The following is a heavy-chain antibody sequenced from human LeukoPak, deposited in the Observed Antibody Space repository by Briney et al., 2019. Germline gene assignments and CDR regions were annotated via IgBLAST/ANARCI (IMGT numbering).Heavy chain of an antibody. CDR2: FSGSGGST. CDR3: ARGDSSGWGLDY. V-gene: IGHV3-23*01. Sequence: GGSLRLSCAASGFTFSSYSMSRVRQAPGRGLEWVSSFSGSGGSTYYADSVKGRFTISRDNSKNTLYLQMNSLRAEDTAVYYCARGDSSGWGLDYWGLGTLVTVSS. J-gene: IGHJ4*02. D-gene: IGHD6-19*01. CDR1: GFTFSSYS.